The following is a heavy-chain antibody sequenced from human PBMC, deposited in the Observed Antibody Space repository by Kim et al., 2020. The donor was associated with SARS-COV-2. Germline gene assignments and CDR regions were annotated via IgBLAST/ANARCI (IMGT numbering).Heavy chain of an antibody. J-gene: IGHJ4*02. Sequence: GGSLRLSCAASGFTFSSYAMSWVRQAPGKGLEWVSAISGSGGSTYYADSVKGRFTISRDNSKNTLYLQMNSLRAEDTAVYYCAKDRANYDSSGLENPVDYWGQGPLVTVSS. CDR2: ISGSGGST. CDR1: GFTFSSYA. V-gene: IGHV3-23*01. D-gene: IGHD3-22*01. CDR3: AKDRANYDSSGLENPVDY.